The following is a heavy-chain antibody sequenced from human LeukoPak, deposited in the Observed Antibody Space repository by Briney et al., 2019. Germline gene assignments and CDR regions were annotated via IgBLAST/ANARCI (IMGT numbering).Heavy chain of an antibody. J-gene: IGHJ4*02. CDR3: ARHGGDYGDYAG. D-gene: IGHD4-17*01. Sequence: PSETLSLTCTVSGGSISSSSYYWGWIRQPPGKGLEWIGSIYYSGSTYYNPSLKSRVTISVDTSKNQFSLKLSSVTAADTAVYYCARHGGDYGDYAGWGRGTLVTVSS. CDR1: GGSISSSSYY. V-gene: IGHV4-39*01. CDR2: IYYSGST.